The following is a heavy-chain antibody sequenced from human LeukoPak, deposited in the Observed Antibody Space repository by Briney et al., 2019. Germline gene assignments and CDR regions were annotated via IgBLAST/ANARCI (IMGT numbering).Heavy chain of an antibody. J-gene: IGHJ5*02. Sequence: GESLQISCKASGYRFIDHWIGWVRQQPEKGLEWMGIIFPAGPDTRYSPSFQGRVTFSADESITTAYLQWNSLKASDTAMYFCARQGQLSDYSGGSWGQGTLVTVSS. CDR3: ARQGQLSDYSGGS. D-gene: IGHD1-1*01. V-gene: IGHV5-51*01. CDR2: IFPAGPDT. CDR1: GYRFIDHW.